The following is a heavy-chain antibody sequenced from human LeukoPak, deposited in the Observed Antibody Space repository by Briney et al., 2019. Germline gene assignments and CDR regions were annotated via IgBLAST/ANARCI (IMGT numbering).Heavy chain of an antibody. D-gene: IGHD1-26*01. CDR1: GGSFSDFF. Sequence: LPETLSLTCAVYGGSFSDFFWSWIRQPPGKGLEWIGEINHSGSTNYNPSLKSRVTISVDTSKNQFSLKLSSVTAADTAVYYCARGGVGATTLNYWGQGTLVTVSS. CDR3: ARGGVGATTLNY. V-gene: IGHV4-34*01. J-gene: IGHJ4*02. CDR2: INHSGST.